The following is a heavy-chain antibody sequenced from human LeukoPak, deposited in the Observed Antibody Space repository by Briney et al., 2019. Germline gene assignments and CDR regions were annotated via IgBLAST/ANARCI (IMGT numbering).Heavy chain of an antibody. CDR1: GFTFSDYT. J-gene: IGHJ4*02. Sequence: GGSLRLSCEVSGFTFSDYTMTWVRQSPERGLEWISSITTNSNNIYYADSVKGRFTVSRDNAMSSLYLQMNSLRAEDTAVCYCAKSDVDIVASIDYWGQGTLVTVSS. D-gene: IGHD5-12*01. CDR2: ITTNSNNI. V-gene: IGHV3-48*01. CDR3: AKSDVDIVASIDY.